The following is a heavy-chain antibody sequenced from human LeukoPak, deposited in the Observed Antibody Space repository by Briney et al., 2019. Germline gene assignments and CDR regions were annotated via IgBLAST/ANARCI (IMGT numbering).Heavy chain of an antibody. Sequence: PSETLSLTCTVSGGSISSYYWSWIRQPPGKGLEWIGYIYYSGSTNYNPSLKSRVTISVDTSKNQFSLKLSSVTAADTAVYYCAREAYYYGSGSCYFNWFDPWGQGTLVTVSS. D-gene: IGHD3-10*01. CDR2: IYYSGST. CDR1: GGSISSYY. J-gene: IGHJ5*02. CDR3: AREAYYYGSGSCYFNWFDP. V-gene: IGHV4-59*01.